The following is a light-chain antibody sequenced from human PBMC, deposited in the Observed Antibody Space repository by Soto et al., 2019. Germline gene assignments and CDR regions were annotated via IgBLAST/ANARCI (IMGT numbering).Light chain of an antibody. CDR1: SSDVGRYNY. CDR2: EVT. Sequence: QSALTQPPSASGSPGQSVTISCIGTSSDVGRYNYVSWYQHHPGKAPKLIIYEVTKRPSGVPDRFSGSESANTASLTVSGLQADDEADSYCSSYVGSNNYVFGTGTKLTVL. CDR3: SSYVGSNNYV. J-gene: IGLJ1*01. V-gene: IGLV2-8*01.